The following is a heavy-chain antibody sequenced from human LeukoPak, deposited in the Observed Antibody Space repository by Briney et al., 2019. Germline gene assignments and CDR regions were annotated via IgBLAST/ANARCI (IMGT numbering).Heavy chain of an antibody. Sequence: SETLSLTCTVSGGSVSSGSHYWSWIRQPPGKGLDWIGYMYYSGSTNYNPSLKSRVTISVDTSKNQFSLKLSSVTAADTAVYYCARENSSSWYVSYYYGMDVWGQGTTVTVSS. D-gene: IGHD6-13*01. CDR2: MYYSGST. CDR3: ARENSSSWYVSYYYGMDV. V-gene: IGHV4-61*01. J-gene: IGHJ6*02. CDR1: GGSVSSGSHY.